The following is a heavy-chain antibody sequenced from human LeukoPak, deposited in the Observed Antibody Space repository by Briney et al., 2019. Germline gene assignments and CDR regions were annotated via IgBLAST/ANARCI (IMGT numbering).Heavy chain of an antibody. CDR3: ARVYSSSHNWFDT. D-gene: IGHD6-13*01. CDR2: INHSGCT. CDR1: DGSFSAYY. J-gene: IGHJ5*02. V-gene: IGHV4-34*01. Sequence: SETLSLTCTVFDGSFSAYYWSWFRQPPGKGLEWIGKINHSGCTSFNPSLKSRVTISLHTSKNHFSLNLSSLTAADTAVYYCARVYSSSHNWFDTWGQGTQVTVSS.